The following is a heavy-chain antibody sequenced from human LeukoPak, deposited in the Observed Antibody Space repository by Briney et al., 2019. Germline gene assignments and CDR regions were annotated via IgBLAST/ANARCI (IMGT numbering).Heavy chain of an antibody. CDR3: GTAFEF. D-gene: IGHD5-18*01. V-gene: IGHV3-74*01. CDR1: GFTVSGTW. Sequence: GGSLRLSCAASGFTVSGTWMHWVRHAPGKGLVWVSRINNDGRSTSYADPVKGRFTISRDNDKNTLYMQMNSLRAEDTAVYYCGTAFEFWGQGTLVTVSS. J-gene: IGHJ4*02. CDR2: INNDGRST.